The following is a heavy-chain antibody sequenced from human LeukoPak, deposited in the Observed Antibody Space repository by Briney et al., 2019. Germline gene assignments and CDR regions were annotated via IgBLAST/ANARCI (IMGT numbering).Heavy chain of an antibody. CDR2: IKQDGSEK. D-gene: IGHD2-8*02. J-gene: IGHJ4*02. V-gene: IGHV3-7*01. CDR1: GFTFSSYS. CDR3: ARDFRWWRY. Sequence: PGGSLRLSCAASGFTFSSYSMNWVRQAPGKGLEWVANIKQDGSEKYYVDSVKGRFTISRDNAKNSLYLQMNSLRAEDTAVYYCARDFRWWRYWGQGTLVTVSS.